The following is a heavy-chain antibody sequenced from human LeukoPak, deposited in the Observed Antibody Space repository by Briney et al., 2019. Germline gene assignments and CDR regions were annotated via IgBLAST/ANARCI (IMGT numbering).Heavy chain of an antibody. CDR1: GGTFSSYA. J-gene: IGHJ4*02. CDR2: IIAIFGTA. Sequence: SVKVSCKASGGTFSSYAISWVRQAPGQGLEWMGGIIAIFGTANYAQKFQGRVTITTDESTSTAYMELSSLRSEDTAVYYCARGAYDSSGYYPYYFDYWGQGTLVTVSS. CDR3: ARGAYDSSGYYPYYFDY. V-gene: IGHV1-69*05. D-gene: IGHD3-22*01.